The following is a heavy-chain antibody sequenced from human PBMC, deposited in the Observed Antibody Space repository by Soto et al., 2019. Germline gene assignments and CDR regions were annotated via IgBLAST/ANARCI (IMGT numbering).Heavy chain of an antibody. CDR2: IYYSGST. Sequence: QVQLQESGPGLVKPSQTLSLTCTVSGGSISSGGYYWSWIRQHLGKSLEWTGYIYYSGSTSYNPALKSRVTISLDTSKNQFSLKLRSVTAADTAVYYCASVGWRGLIPNFDYWGQGTLVSVSS. CDR3: ASVGWRGLIPNFDY. J-gene: IGHJ4*02. D-gene: IGHD2-21*02. CDR1: GGSISSGGYY. V-gene: IGHV4-31*03.